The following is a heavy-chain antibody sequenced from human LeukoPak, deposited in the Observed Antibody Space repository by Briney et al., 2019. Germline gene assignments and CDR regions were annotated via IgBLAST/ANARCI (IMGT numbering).Heavy chain of an antibody. Sequence: SVKVSCKASGGTFSSYAISWVRQAPGQGLEWMGGIIPIFGTANYAQKFQGRVTITADESTSTAYMELSSLRSEDTAVYYCASNFWSGYRVYYFDYWGQGSLVTVSS. D-gene: IGHD3-3*01. J-gene: IGHJ4*02. CDR2: IIPIFGTA. CDR3: ASNFWSGYRVYYFDY. CDR1: GGTFSSYA. V-gene: IGHV1-69*01.